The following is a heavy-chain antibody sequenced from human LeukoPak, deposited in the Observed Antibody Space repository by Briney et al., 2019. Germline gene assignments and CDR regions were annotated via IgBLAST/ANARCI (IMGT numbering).Heavy chain of an antibody. CDR1: DFTVSSNY. CDR2: IYSGGST. J-gene: IGHJ3*02. Sequence: GGSLRPSCAASDFTVSSNYMSWVRQAPGKGLEWVSVIYSGGSTYYAGSVKGRFTISRDNSKNTLYLQMNSLRAEDTAVYYCATDSDSGSPHGAFDIWGQGTMVTVSS. V-gene: IGHV3-53*01. CDR3: ATDSDSGSPHGAFDI. D-gene: IGHD1-26*01.